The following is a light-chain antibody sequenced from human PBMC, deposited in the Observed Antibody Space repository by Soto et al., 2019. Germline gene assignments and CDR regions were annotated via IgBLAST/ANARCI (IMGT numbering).Light chain of an antibody. Sequence: EIVLTQSPGTLSLSPGERGTLSCRASQSVSSRYLAWYQQRPGPATRLLIYGATSRATGIPGRFSGSGSGAYFIITISRQEPEDFAVYYWQQDTTSPTFGQGTKVEIK. CDR1: QSVSSRY. V-gene: IGKV3-20*01. J-gene: IGKJ1*01. CDR3: QQDTTSPT. CDR2: GAT.